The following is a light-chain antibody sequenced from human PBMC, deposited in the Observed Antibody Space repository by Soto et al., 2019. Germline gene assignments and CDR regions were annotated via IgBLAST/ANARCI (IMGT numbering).Light chain of an antibody. CDR1: QGISSY. CDR3: QQYYSYPET. V-gene: IGKV1-8*01. Sequence: AIRMTQSPSSLSASTGDRVTITCLASQGISSYLAWYQQKPGTAPKLLIYAASTLQSGVPSRFSGSGSGTDFTLTISCLQSEDFATYYCQQYYSYPETFGQGTKVDIK. J-gene: IGKJ1*01. CDR2: AAS.